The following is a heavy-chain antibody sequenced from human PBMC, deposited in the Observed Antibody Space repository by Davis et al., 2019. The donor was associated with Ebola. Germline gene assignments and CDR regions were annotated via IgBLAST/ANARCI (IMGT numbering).Heavy chain of an antibody. CDR2: ISGSGGNT. CDR3: VRHYSTVWYHYDYFDY. CDR1: GFTFSSYA. V-gene: IGHV3-23*01. D-gene: IGHD6-19*01. Sequence: GESLKISCAASGFTFSSYAMSWVRQAPGKGLEWVSAISGSGGNTYYADSVKGRFIVSRDNSKNTVFLEMSSLRAEDTAVYYCVRHYSTVWYHYDYFDYWGQGVLVTVSS. J-gene: IGHJ4*02.